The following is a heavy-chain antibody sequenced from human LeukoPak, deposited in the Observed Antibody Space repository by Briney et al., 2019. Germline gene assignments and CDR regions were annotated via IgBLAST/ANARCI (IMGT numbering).Heavy chain of an antibody. D-gene: IGHD1-26*01. J-gene: IGHJ6*03. CDR2: TSGSGGST. V-gene: IGHV3-23*01. Sequence: PGGSLRLSCAPSGLTFSSYGMTWVRQAPGKGLEWISGTSGSGGSTYYPNSVKGRFTISRDNAKNTLYLQMNSLRAEDTAVYYCARVSSGSYFGYYYYYMDVWGKGTTVTVSS. CDR3: ARVSSGSYFGYYYYYMDV. CDR1: GLTFSSYG.